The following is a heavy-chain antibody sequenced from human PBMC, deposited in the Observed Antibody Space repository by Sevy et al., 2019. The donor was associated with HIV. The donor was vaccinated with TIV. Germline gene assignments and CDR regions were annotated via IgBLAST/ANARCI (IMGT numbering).Heavy chain of an antibody. D-gene: IGHD3-9*01. CDR1: GGTFSSYA. CDR2: IIPIFGTA. J-gene: IGHJ4*02. CDR3: ARANEEGLVTPIVRYFDY. Sequence: ASVKVSCKASGGTFSSYAISWVRQAPGQGLEWMGGIIPIFGTANYAQKFQGRVTITADKSTSTAYMELSSLRSEDTVVYYCARANEEGLVTPIVRYFDYWGQGTLVTVSS. V-gene: IGHV1-69*06.